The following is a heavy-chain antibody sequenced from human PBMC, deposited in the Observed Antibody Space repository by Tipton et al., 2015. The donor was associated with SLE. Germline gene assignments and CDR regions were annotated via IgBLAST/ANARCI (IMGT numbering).Heavy chain of an antibody. D-gene: IGHD2-15*01. CDR1: GGFTSDRN. J-gene: IGHJ3*01. CDR3: ARHSGWSFDV. CDR2: IHHIGGT. Sequence: TLSLTCAVYGGFTSDRNWSWIRQPPGKGLEWIGEIHHIGGTNYSPSLNSRVTISIDTSKNQFSLKLIAVTAADTAVYYCARHSGWSFDVWGQGTMVVVSS. V-gene: IGHV4-34*01.